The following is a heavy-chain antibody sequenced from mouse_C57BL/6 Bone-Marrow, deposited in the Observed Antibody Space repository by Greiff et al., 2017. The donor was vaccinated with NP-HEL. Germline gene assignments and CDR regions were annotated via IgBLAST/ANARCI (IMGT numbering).Heavy chain of an antibody. CDR3: TEDYYGYWYFDV. CDR1: GFTFSNYW. CDR2: IRLKSDNYAT. V-gene: IGHV6-3*01. J-gene: IGHJ1*03. D-gene: IGHD1-1*01. Sequence: EVKLEESGGGLVQPGGSMKLSCVASGFTFSNYWMNWVRQSPEKGLEWVAQIRLKSDNYATHYAESVKGRFTISRDNSKSSVYLQMNNLRAEDTVIYYCTEDYYGYWYFDVWGTGTTVTVSS.